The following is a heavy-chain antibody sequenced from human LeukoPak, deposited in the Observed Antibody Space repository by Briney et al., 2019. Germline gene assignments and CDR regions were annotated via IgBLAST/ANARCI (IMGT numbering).Heavy chain of an antibody. J-gene: IGHJ4*02. Sequence: GGSLRLSCSASGFTFSSYAMHWVRQAPGKGLEYVSAISSNGGSTYYADPVKGRFTIPRDNSKNTLYLQMSSLRAEDTAVYYCVKDARGYFDYWGQGTLVTVSS. CDR1: GFTFSSYA. CDR2: ISSNGGST. V-gene: IGHV3-64D*06. CDR3: VKDARGYFDY. D-gene: IGHD3-10*01.